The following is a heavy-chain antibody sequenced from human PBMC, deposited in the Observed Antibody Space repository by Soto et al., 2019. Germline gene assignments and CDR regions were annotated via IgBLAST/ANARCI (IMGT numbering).Heavy chain of an antibody. J-gene: IGHJ4*02. D-gene: IGHD6-13*01. V-gene: IGHV3-23*01. CDR1: GFTFISYA. CDR2: ISGSGCIT. CDR3: AKIAAAGTFRDY. Sequence: LRLSCAASGFTFISYAMSCVRQAPGKGLEWFSAISGSGCITYYADSXKGRFTISXDNSNNTLYLQXNSLRXDDSAVYYCAKIAAAGTFRDYWGQGALVTVXX.